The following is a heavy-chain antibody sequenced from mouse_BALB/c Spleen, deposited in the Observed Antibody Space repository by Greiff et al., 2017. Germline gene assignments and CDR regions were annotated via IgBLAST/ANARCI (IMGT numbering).Heavy chain of an antibody. D-gene: IGHD2-13*01. CDR2: ISSGGSYT. CDR3: ARHGGHDYFDY. CDR1: GFTFSSYG. V-gene: IGHV5-6*01. J-gene: IGHJ2*01. Sequence: EVQLVESGGDLVKPGGSLKLSCAASGFTFSSYGMSWVRQTPDKRLEWVATISSGGSYTYYPDSVKGRFTISRDNAKNTLYLQMSSLKSEDTAMYYCARHGGHDYFDYWGQGTTLTVAS.